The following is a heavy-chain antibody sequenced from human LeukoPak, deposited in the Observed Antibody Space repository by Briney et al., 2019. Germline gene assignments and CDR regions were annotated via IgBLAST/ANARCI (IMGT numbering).Heavy chain of an antibody. V-gene: IGHV3-74*01. J-gene: IGHJ4*02. CDR1: EFTLSNYW. CDR2: IKTDGSYT. D-gene: IGHD3-22*01. CDR3: ARARYDASGYYKL. Sequence: GGSLRLSCVASEFTLSNYWMHWVRQGPGKGLVWVARIKTDGSYTDYADSVKGRFTIPRDNPKNTVYLQMNSLTADDTAVYYCARARYDASGYYKLWGQGALVTVSP.